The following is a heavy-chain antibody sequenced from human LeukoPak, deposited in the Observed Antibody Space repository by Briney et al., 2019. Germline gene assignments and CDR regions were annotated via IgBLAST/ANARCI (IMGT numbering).Heavy chain of an antibody. CDR1: GFTFSSYG. V-gene: IGHV3-33*06. Sequence: GGSLRLSCAASGFTFSSYGMHWVRQAPGKGLEWVAVIWYDGSNKYYADSVKGRFTISRDNSQNTLDLQMNSLRAEDTAVYYCAKGSRYDYYYAMDVWGQGTTVTVSS. CDR3: AKGSRYDYYYAMDV. CDR2: IWYDGSNK. J-gene: IGHJ6*02.